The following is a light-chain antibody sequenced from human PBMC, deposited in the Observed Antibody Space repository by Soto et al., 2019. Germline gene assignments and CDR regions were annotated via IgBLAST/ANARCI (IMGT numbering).Light chain of an antibody. CDR1: QGFGGW. CDR2: AAS. V-gene: IGKV1-12*01. J-gene: IGKJ1*01. CDR3: LQADSFPPWT. Sequence: DIPMTQFPSPVSASVGDRVTITCRASQGFGGWLAWYQQKPGKAPKLLIYAASTLQSGVPSRFSGSGSGTDFTLTISSLQPEDFATYYCLQADSFPPWTFGQGTKVEIK.